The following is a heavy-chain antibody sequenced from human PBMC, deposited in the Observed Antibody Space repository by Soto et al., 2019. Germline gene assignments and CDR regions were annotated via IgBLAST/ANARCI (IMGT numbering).Heavy chain of an antibody. CDR3: ARDRAPHYYDSSGYFDY. CDR2: ISSSSSII. V-gene: IGHV3-48*02. CDR1: GFTFSSYS. D-gene: IGHD3-22*01. J-gene: IGHJ4*02. Sequence: PGGSLRLSCAASGFTFSSYSMNWVRQAPGKGLEWVSYISSSSSIIYYADSVKGRFTISRDNAKNSLYLQMNSLRDEDTAVYYCARDRAPHYYDSSGYFDYWGQGTLVTVSS.